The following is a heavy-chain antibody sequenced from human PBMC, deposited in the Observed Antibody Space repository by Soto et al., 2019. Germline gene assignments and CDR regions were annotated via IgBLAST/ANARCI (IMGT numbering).Heavy chain of an antibody. CDR1: GGSFTDYY. CDR3: ARGFRCGSSAKRECLSGKDAFDI. CDR2: IIHSGTT. Sequence: SETLSLTCAVYGGSFTDYYWSWIRQPPGKGLEWIGEIIHSGTTNFNSSLTSRASLSVDTSKNQVSLNLTSVTGADTAVYYCARGFRCGSSAKRECLSGKDAFDIWGQGTLVTVSS. J-gene: IGHJ3*02. V-gene: IGHV4-34*01. D-gene: IGHD3-3*01.